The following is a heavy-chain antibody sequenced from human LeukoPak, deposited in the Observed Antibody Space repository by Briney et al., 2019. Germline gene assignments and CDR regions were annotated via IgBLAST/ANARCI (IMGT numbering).Heavy chain of an antibody. CDR1: GFTFSSYS. Sequence: GGSLRLSCAASGFTFSSYSMNWVRQAPGKGLEWVSYISSSSSNIYYADSVRGRFTISRDNAQNSLYLQMNSLRDEDTAVYYCATSGSYRFDYWGQGTLVTVSS. D-gene: IGHD1-26*01. V-gene: IGHV3-48*02. J-gene: IGHJ4*02. CDR3: ATSGSYRFDY. CDR2: ISSSSSNI.